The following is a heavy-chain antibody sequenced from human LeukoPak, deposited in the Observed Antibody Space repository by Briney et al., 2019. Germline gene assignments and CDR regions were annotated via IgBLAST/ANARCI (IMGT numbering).Heavy chain of an antibody. Sequence: GGSLRLSCAASEFTFSSYNMNWVRQAPGKGLEWVSSISSSSTYIYYADSVKGRFTISRDNAKNSLYLQMNNLRAEDTAVYYCAKDLWTYGVSTFDYWGQGTLVTVSS. CDR1: EFTFSSYN. CDR3: AKDLWTYGVSTFDY. CDR2: ISSSSTYI. D-gene: IGHD4-17*01. V-gene: IGHV3-21*01. J-gene: IGHJ4*02.